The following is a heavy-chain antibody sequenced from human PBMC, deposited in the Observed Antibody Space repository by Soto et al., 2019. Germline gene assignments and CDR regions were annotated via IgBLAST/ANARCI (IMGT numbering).Heavy chain of an antibody. CDR2: ISAYNGNT. CDR1: GYTFTSYG. CDR3: ARLPDSPYDFWSGRSCWFDP. Sequence: VASVKVSCKASGYTFTSYGISWVRQAPGQGLEWMGWISAYNGNTNYAQKLQGRVTMTTDTSTSTAYMELRSLRSDDTAVYYCARLPDSPYDFWSGRSCWFDPWGQGTLVTVSS. J-gene: IGHJ5*02. V-gene: IGHV1-18*04. D-gene: IGHD3-3*01.